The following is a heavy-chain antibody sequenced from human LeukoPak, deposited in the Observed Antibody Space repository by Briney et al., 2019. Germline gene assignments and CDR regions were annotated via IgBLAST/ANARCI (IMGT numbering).Heavy chain of an antibody. J-gene: IGHJ6*02. Sequence: GESPKISRQGSGYSFTNYWIDWVRQMPGKGMEWMGMIYPVDSDTRYSPSFQGQVTISADKSISTAYLQWSSLKASDTAMYYCARLQSSSSRYYYYYGMDVWGQGTTVTVSS. D-gene: IGHD6-6*01. CDR2: IYPVDSDT. CDR3: ARLQSSSSRYYYYYGMDV. V-gene: IGHV5-51*01. CDR1: GYSFTNYW.